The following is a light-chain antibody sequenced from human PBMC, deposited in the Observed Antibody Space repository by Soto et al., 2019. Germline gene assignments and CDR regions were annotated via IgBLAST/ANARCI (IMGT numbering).Light chain of an antibody. CDR2: DAS. J-gene: IGKJ1*01. CDR3: QQYADRPRT. CDR1: QSIRSA. Sequence: IVFTQSPATLSVSPGDRATFSCSARQSIRSAVAWYHQRSGQAPRLLIFDASIRVPRTPARFSGSGSGTEFTLTISSLEAEDVAVYFCQQYADRPRTFGQGTKVDIK. V-gene: IGKV3-15*01.